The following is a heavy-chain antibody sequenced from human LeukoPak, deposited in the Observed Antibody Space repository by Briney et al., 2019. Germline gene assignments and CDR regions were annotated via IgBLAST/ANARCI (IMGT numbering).Heavy chain of an antibody. CDR2: IIPIFGTA. CDR3: ARDQAAAGYYYYYMDV. D-gene: IGHD6-13*01. Sequence: SVKVSCKASGYTFTSYYMHWVRQAPGQGLEWMGGIIPIFGTANYAQKFQGRVTITADKSTSTAYMELSSLRSEDTAVYYCARDQAAAGYYYYYMDVWGKGTTVTVSS. CDR1: GYTFTSYY. V-gene: IGHV1-69*06. J-gene: IGHJ6*03.